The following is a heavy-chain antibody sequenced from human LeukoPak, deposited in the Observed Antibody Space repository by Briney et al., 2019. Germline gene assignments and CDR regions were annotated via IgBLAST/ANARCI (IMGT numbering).Heavy chain of an antibody. CDR3: ARYEVRGYYYYYGMDV. J-gene: IGHJ6*02. Sequence: GGSLRLSCAASGFTFSDYYMNWIRQAPGKGLEWVSYLSTSSSYTNSADSVKGRFTISRDNAKNSLYLQMNSLRAEDTAVYYCARYEVRGYYYYYGMDVWGQGTTVTVSS. V-gene: IGHV3-11*03. CDR2: LSTSSSYT. CDR1: GFTFSDYY. D-gene: IGHD2-21*01.